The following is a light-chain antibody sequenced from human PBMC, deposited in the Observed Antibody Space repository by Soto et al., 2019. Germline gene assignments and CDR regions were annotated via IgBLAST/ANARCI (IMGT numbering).Light chain of an antibody. CDR3: QQNHNLPT. V-gene: IGKV1-33*01. CDR2: DAS. CDR1: QDITFK. J-gene: IGKJ4*01. Sequence: DIQMSQSPPSLSASIGDRVTITCQASQDITFKVNWYQQKPGKAPKLLIYDASNLETGVPSRFSGSGSATYFPFTINRLQREDFATYYCQQNHNLPTFGGGTKVEVK.